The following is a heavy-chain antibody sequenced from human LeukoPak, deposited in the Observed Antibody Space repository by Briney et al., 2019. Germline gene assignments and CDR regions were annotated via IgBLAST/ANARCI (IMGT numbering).Heavy chain of an antibody. CDR1: GFTFSSYA. J-gene: IGHJ4*02. CDR2: ISGSGVST. Sequence: GGSLRLSCAASGFTFSSYAMSRLRQAPGKGLEWFSAISGSGVSTYYSDAVKCLFTISRDNSKNTLYLHMNSLRAQHTAVYYCAKGHFRGIPLYFDYWGQGTLVTVSS. D-gene: IGHD3-10*01. CDR3: AKGHFRGIPLYFDY. V-gene: IGHV3-23*01.